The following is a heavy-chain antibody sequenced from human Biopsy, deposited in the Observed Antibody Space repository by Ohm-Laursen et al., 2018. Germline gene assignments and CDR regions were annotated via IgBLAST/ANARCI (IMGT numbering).Heavy chain of an antibody. Sequence: SDTLSLTCSVSGDSINNYYWSWIRQPAGKGLEWIGRIYTSGSPNYNLSLESRVTMSVDTSKNQFSLNLRSVTAADTAVYYCARGTGRYYVYGAFDIWGQGTVVTASS. CDR2: IYTSGSP. D-gene: IGHD1-26*01. CDR3: ARGTGRYYVYGAFDI. V-gene: IGHV4-4*07. CDR1: GDSINNYY. J-gene: IGHJ3*02.